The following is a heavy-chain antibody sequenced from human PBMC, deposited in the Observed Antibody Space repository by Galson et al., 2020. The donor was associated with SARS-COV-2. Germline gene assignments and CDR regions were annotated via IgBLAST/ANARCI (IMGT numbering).Heavy chain of an antibody. D-gene: IGHD6-19*01. J-gene: IGHJ4*02. V-gene: IGHV5-10-1*01. CDR3: SRLGSLSIAVADYYFDY. CDR1: GYSFTSYW. CDR2: IDPSDSYT. Sequence: GESLKISCKGSGYSFTSYWISWVRQIPGKGLEWMGRIDPSDSYTNYSPSFQGHVTISADKSISTAYLQWSSLKASDTAMYYCSRLGSLSIAVADYYFDYWGQGTLVTVAS.